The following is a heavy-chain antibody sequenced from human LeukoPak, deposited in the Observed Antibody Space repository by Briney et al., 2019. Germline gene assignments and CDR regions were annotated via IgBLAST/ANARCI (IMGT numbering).Heavy chain of an antibody. CDR3: ARGMQQLVSNYCYYYYMDV. J-gene: IGHJ6*03. D-gene: IGHD6-13*01. V-gene: IGHV3-7*01. CDR2: IRYGGSEK. Sequence: PGGSLRLSCEASGFIFNNYWMSWVRQAPGKGLEWVANIRYGGSEKYYVDSVKGRFTISRDNAKNSVYLQMNSLRAEDTAVYYCARGMQQLVSNYCYYYYMDVWGKGTTVTISS. CDR1: GFIFNNYW.